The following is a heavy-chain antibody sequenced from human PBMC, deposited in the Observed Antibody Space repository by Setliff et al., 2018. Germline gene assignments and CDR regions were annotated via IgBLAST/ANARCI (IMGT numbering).Heavy chain of an antibody. V-gene: IGHV4-61*02. CDR2: IHSSGDT. CDR1: GASISSGFYY. Sequence: SETLSLTCTVSGASISSGFYYWSWIRQPAGKGLEWIGRIHSSGDTKYNPSLKTRVTIAVDTSKNQFSLKLNSATAADTAVYYCARATVGLATIIYFDSWGPGTLVTVS. D-gene: IGHD4-4*01. CDR3: ARATVGLATIIYFDS. J-gene: IGHJ4*02.